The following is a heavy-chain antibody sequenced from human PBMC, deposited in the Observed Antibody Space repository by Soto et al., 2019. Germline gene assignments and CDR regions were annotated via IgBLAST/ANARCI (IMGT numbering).Heavy chain of an antibody. D-gene: IGHD4-17*01. CDR2: IYHSGST. V-gene: IGHV4-30-2*01. CDR1: GGSISSGGYS. J-gene: IGHJ3*02. CDR3: ARVTVGDAFDI. Sequence: TSETLSLTCAVSGGSISSGGYSWSWIRQPPGKGLEWIGYIYHSGSTYYNPSLKSRVTISVDRSKNQFSLKLSSVTAADTAVYYCARVTVGDAFDIWGQGTMVTVSS.